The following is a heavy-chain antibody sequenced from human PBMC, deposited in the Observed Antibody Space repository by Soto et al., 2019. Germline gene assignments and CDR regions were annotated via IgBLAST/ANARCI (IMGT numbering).Heavy chain of an antibody. CDR1: GGSISSYY. V-gene: IGHV4-59*01. Sequence: QVQLQESGPGLVKPSETLSLTCTVSGGSISSYYWSWIRQPPGKGLEWIGYIYYSGSTNYNPSRKSLVTISVYTSKNQFSLKLSSVTAADTAVYYCAREYDYRYYYYMDVWGKGTTVTVSS. J-gene: IGHJ6*03. CDR3: AREYDYRYYYYMDV. D-gene: IGHD4-4*01. CDR2: IYYSGST.